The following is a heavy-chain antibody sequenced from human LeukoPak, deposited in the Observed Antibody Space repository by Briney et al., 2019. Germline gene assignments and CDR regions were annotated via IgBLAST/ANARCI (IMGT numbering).Heavy chain of an antibody. CDR2: ISGSGGST. Sequence: GGSLRLSCAASGFTFSSYAMSWVRQAPGKGLEWVSAISGSGGSTYYADSAKGRFTISRDNSKNTLYLQMNSLRAEDTAVYYCAKDTLIWFGELPHRYFQHWGQGTLVTVSS. CDR3: AKDTLIWFGELPHRYFQH. CDR1: GFTFSSYA. J-gene: IGHJ1*01. D-gene: IGHD3-10*01. V-gene: IGHV3-23*01.